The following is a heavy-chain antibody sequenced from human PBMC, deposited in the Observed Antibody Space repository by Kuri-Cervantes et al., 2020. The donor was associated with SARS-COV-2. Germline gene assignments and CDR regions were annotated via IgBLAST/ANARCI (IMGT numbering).Heavy chain of an antibody. V-gene: IGHV4-59*01. Sequence: GSLRLSCAVYGGSFSGYYWSWIRQPPGKGLGWIGYIYYSGSTNYNPSLKSRVTISVDTSKNQFSLKLSSVTAADTAVYYCARDGGGHYYDSSGYYHYYYYGMDVWGQGTTVTVSS. CDR1: GGSFSGYY. CDR3: ARDGGGHYYDSSGYYHYYYYGMDV. CDR2: IYYSGST. J-gene: IGHJ6*02. D-gene: IGHD3-22*01.